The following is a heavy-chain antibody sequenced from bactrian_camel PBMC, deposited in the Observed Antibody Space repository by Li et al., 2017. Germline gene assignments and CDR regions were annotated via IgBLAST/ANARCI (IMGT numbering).Heavy chain of an antibody. CDR3: AVDYNCGSWLLTDKH. J-gene: IGHJ4*01. CDR2: AVTDGVIS. D-gene: IGHD2*01. V-gene: IGHV3S40*01. CDR1: GFAFDGTY. Sequence: QLVESGGELVQPGGSLTLSCAASGFAFDGTYMRWVRQAPGKERESVAAAVTDGVISYTHSVKGRFTISRDNAKNTVYLQMNSLKSEDTALYYCAVDYNCGSWLLTDKHLGQGTQVTVS.